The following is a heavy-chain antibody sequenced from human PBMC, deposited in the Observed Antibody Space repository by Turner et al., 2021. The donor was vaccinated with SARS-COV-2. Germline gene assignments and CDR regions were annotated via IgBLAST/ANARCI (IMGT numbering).Heavy chain of an antibody. J-gene: IGHJ4*02. CDR3: ARWNEGFDY. V-gene: IGHV4-59*02. Sequence: QVQLQESGSGLVKPSETLSPICTVSGGSVSPFYWGWIRQPPAKGLEWIGYISHTGSVSYSHSLENRVTISEDTSKSQLSLKLNSVTAADTAVYYCARWNEGFDYWGQGTLVTVSS. CDR2: ISHTGSV. D-gene: IGHD1-1*01. CDR1: GGSVSPFY.